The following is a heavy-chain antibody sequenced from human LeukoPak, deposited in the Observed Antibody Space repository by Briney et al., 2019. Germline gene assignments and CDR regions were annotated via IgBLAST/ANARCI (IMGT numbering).Heavy chain of an antibody. J-gene: IGHJ4*02. Sequence: PGGSLRLSCAASGFTFSNYWMHWVRQAAGKGLVWVSRINTDGSGTTYADSVKGRFTISRDNAKNTLYLQMISLRAEDTAVYYCARDSLSYSSSIHYWGQGTLVTVSS. CDR3: ARDSLSYSSSIHY. CDR2: INTDGSGT. D-gene: IGHD6-13*01. CDR1: GFTFSNYW. V-gene: IGHV3-74*01.